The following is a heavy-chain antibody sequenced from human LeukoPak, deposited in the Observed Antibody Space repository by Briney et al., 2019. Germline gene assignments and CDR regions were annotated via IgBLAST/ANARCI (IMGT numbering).Heavy chain of an antibody. D-gene: IGHD7-27*01. CDR1: GFTFSSYS. Sequence: GSLRLSCAASGFTFSSYSMNWVRQAPGKGLEWVSSISSSSSYIYYADSVKGRFTISRDNAKNSLYLQMNSLRAEDTAVYYCAREGWGYYGMDVWGQGTTVTVSS. V-gene: IGHV3-21*01. CDR3: AREGWGYYGMDV. J-gene: IGHJ6*02. CDR2: ISSSSSYI.